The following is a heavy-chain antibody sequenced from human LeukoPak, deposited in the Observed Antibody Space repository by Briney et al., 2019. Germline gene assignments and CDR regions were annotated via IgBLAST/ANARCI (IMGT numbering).Heavy chain of an antibody. Sequence: PGGSLRLSCAASGFTFSSYGMHWVRQAPGKGLEWVAVISYDGSNKYYADSVKGRFTISRDNSKNTLYLQMNSLRAEDTAVYYCANGRAYGDYRYFDYWGQGTLVTVSS. CDR1: GFTFSSYG. CDR2: ISYDGSNK. D-gene: IGHD4-17*01. CDR3: ANGRAYGDYRYFDY. J-gene: IGHJ4*02. V-gene: IGHV3-30*18.